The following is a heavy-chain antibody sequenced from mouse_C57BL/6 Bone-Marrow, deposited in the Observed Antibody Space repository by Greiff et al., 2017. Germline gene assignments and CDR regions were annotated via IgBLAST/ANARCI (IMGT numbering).Heavy chain of an antibody. D-gene: IGHD1-1*01. CDR2: ISGGGGNT. V-gene: IGHV5-9*01. J-gene: IGHJ1*03. CDR1: GFTFSSYT. CDR3: SRQVTTVLATKYFDV. Sequence: EVMLVESGGGLVKPGGSLKHSCAASGFTFSSYTMSWVRQTPEKRLQWVAAISGGGGNTYYPDSVKGRFTISRDNDKNILYLQMSSLRSEDTALYYCSRQVTTVLATKYFDVWGTGTTVTVSS.